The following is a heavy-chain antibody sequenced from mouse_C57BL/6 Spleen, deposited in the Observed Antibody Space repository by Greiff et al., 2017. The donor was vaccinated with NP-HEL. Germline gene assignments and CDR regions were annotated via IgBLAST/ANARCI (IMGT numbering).Heavy chain of an antibody. V-gene: IGHV1-55*01. Sequence: QVQLQQSGAELVKPGASVKMSCKASGYTFTSYWITWVKQRPGQGLEWIGDIYPGSGSTNYNEKFKSKATLTVDTSSSTAYMQLSSLTSEDSAVYYCARDYGTPYYFDYWGQGTILTVSS. J-gene: IGHJ2*01. CDR1: GYTFTSYW. CDR3: ARDYGTPYYFDY. CDR2: IYPGSGST. D-gene: IGHD1-1*01.